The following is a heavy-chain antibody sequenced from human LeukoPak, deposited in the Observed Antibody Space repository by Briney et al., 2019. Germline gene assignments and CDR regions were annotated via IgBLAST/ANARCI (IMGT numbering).Heavy chain of an antibody. Sequence: SETLSLTCTVSGYSISSGYYWGWIRQPPGKGLEWIGSIYHSGSTYYNPSLKSRVTISVDTSKNQFSLKLSSVTAADTAVYYCARVATMVRGVYRGGDAFDIWGQGTMVTVSS. V-gene: IGHV4-38-2*02. CDR2: IYHSGST. D-gene: IGHD3-10*01. CDR3: ARVATMVRGVYRGGDAFDI. J-gene: IGHJ3*02. CDR1: GYSISSGYY.